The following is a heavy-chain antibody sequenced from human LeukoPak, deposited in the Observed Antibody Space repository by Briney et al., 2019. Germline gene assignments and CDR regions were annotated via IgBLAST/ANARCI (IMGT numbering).Heavy chain of an antibody. CDR1: GGSFSGYY. Sequence: SETLSLTCAVYGGSFSGYYWSWIRQPPGKGLEWIGEINHSGSTNYNPSLKSRVTISVDTSKNQFSLKLSSVTAADTAVYYCARPSRGIDAFDIWGQGTMVTVPS. CDR3: ARPSRGIDAFDI. J-gene: IGHJ3*02. V-gene: IGHV4-34*01. D-gene: IGHD3-10*01. CDR2: INHSGST.